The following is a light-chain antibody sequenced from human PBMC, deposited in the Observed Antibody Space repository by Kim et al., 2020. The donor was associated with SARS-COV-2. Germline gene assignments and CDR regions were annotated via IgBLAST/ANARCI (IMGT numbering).Light chain of an antibody. CDR2: GAS. V-gene: IGKV3-15*01. Sequence: EIVMTQSPATLSVSPGERATLSCRASQSVSNNLAWYQQKPGQAPRLLIYGASTRATGIPAKFSGSGSGTEFTLTISSLQSEDFAVYYCQQYNSWPLTFGGGTKVDIK. CDR1: QSVSNN. J-gene: IGKJ4*01. CDR3: QQYNSWPLT.